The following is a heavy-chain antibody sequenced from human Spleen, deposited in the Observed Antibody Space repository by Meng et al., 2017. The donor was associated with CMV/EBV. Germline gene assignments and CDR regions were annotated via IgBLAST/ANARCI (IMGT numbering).Heavy chain of an antibody. D-gene: IGHD2-2*01. CDR3: ARGLLSFPFHVFDI. CDR2: ISSSSAYI. J-gene: IGHJ3*02. CDR1: GITFSAYW. Sequence: GESLKISCVASGITFSAYWMSWVRQAPGKRLEWVSSISSSSAYIYYADSVKGRFTISRDNAKGSLYLQMNSLRAEDTAVYYCARGLLSFPFHVFDIWGQGTMVTVSS. V-gene: IGHV3-21*01.